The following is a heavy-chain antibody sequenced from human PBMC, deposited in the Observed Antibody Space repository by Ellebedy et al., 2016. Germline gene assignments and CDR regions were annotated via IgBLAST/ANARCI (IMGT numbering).Heavy chain of an antibody. CDR1: GFSFTNAW. V-gene: IGHV3-15*07. CDR3: VSEVNGAFHI. J-gene: IGHJ3*02. D-gene: IGHD3-22*01. CDR2: TKSNFNGGTT. Sequence: GGSLRLSCVASGFSFTNAWLNWVPQSPGGGREWVALTKSNFNGGTTDYVAPVKGRFTISRDDSENTVYLQMDNLKIEDTAVYYCVSEVNGAFHIWGQGTMVTVSS.